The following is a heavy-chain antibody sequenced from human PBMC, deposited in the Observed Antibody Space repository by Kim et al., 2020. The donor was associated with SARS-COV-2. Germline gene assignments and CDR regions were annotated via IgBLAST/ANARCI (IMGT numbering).Heavy chain of an antibody. D-gene: IGHD3-10*01. CDR3: TRGYGSETNY. J-gene: IGHJ4*02. CDR2: SST. Sequence: SSTGYADSEKGRFTISRDNAKNTLYLQMNSLRVEDTAVYYCTRGYGSETNYWGQGSLVIVST. V-gene: IGHV3-74*01.